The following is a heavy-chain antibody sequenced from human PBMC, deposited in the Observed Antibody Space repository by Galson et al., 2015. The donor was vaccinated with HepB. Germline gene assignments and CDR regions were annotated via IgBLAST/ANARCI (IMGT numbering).Heavy chain of an antibody. V-gene: IGHV3-30-3*01. D-gene: IGHD5-12*01. CDR2: ISYDGSNK. CDR1: GFTFSSYA. CDR3: ARHTSLSVVVPLPNGYSGYESRPGYLDY. J-gene: IGHJ4*02. Sequence: SLRLSCAASGFTFSSYAMHWVRQAPGKGLEWVAVISYDGSNKYYADSVKGRFTISRDNSKNTLYLQMNSLRAEDTAVYYCARHTSLSVVVPLPNGYSGYESRPGYLDYWGQGTLVTVSS.